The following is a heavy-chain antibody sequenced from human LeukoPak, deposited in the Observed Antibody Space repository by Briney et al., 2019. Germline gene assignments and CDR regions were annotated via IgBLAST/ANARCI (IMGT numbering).Heavy chain of an antibody. V-gene: IGHV4-4*07. CDR2: IYTSGDT. CDR1: GGSINNYY. D-gene: IGHD3-16*01. Sequence: SETLSLTCAVSGGSINNYYWSWIRQPAGKGLEWIGRIYTSGDTYYNPSLNSRVTMSVDTSKNLFSLYLSSVTAADTAVYYCARRWVYDKRAFDAWGQGTMVTVSS. J-gene: IGHJ3*01. CDR3: ARRWVYDKRAFDA.